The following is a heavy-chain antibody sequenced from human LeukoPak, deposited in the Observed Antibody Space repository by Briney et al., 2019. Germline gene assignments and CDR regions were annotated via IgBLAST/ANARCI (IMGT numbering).Heavy chain of an antibody. V-gene: IGHV4-4*07. CDR3: ARDESSDYGDYGRWDYYYYYMDV. D-gene: IGHD4-17*01. CDR2: IYTSGST. CDR1: GGSISSYY. Sequence: SETLSLTCTVSGGSISSYYWSWIRQPAGKRLEWIGRIYTSGSTNYNPSLKSRVTMSVDTSKNQFSLKLSSVTAADTAVYYCARDESSDYGDYGRWDYYYYYMDVWGKGTTVTVSS. J-gene: IGHJ6*03.